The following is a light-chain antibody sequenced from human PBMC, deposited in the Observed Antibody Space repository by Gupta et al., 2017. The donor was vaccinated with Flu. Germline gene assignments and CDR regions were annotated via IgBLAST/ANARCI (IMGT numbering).Light chain of an antibody. J-gene: IGLJ3*02. CDR1: SSNIGSNT. V-gene: IGLV1-44*01. Sequence: VTISCSGSSSNIGSNTVSWYQQLPRTAPKLLIYSNNQRPSGVPDRFSGSKSDTSASLAISGLQSEDEADYYCASWDDSRNGGVFGGGTKLTVL. CDR2: SNN. CDR3: ASWDDSRNGGV.